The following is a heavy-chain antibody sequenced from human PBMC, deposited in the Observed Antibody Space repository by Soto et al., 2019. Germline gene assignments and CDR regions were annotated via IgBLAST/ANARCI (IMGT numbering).Heavy chain of an antibody. CDR3: ARDGSTVATNYHYAMDG. CDR2: IHSGGSRI. J-gene: IGHJ6*02. Sequence: EVQLVESGGGLVQPGGSLILSCAASGFPFSPYHMNWVRQAPGKGLEWVSYIHSGGSRIYYADSVKGRFTISRDNAKNSLYLQMNSLRAEDTAVYYCARDGSTVATNYHYAMDGWGQGTTVTVSS. D-gene: IGHD4-17*01. CDR1: GFPFSPYH. V-gene: IGHV3-48*03.